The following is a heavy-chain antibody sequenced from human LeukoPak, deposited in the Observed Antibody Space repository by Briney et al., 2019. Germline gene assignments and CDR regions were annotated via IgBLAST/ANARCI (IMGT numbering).Heavy chain of an antibody. Sequence: GGSLRLSCAVSGFTFNNYAMTWVRQAPGKGLEWVSSISDTGAHTFYAESVKGRFTISRDNSKNTLYLQMSSLRVDDTAIYYCAEGGKFTSSALPADWGQGTLVTVSS. V-gene: IGHV3-23*01. CDR3: AEGGKFTSSALPAD. CDR2: ISDTGAHT. D-gene: IGHD2-2*01. J-gene: IGHJ4*02. CDR1: GFTFNNYA.